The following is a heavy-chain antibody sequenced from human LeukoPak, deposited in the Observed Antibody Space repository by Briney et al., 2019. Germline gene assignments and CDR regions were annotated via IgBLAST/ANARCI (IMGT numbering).Heavy chain of an antibody. V-gene: IGHV4-34*01. J-gene: IGHJ4*02. CDR1: GGSFSGYY. Sequence: SETLSLTCAVYGGSFSGYYWSWIRQPPGKGLEWIGEINHSGSTNYNPSLKSRVTISVDTSKNQFSLKLSSVTAADTAVYYCAREASVGATFGYWGQGTLVTVSS. CDR3: AREASVGATFGY. D-gene: IGHD1-26*01. CDR2: INHSGST.